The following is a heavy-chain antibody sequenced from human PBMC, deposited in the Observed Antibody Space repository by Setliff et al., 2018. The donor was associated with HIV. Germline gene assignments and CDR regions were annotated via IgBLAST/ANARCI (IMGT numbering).Heavy chain of an antibody. CDR2: ISAYNGNT. D-gene: IGHD4-17*01. V-gene: IGHV1-18*01. CDR3: ARDWRSGDYAVSPLYYYYGMDV. J-gene: IGHJ6*02. Sequence: GASVKVSCKASGYNFTSYGISWVRQAPGQGLEWMGWISAYNGNTNYAQKLQGRVTMTTDTSTSTAYMELRSLRSDDTAVYYCARDWRSGDYAVSPLYYYYGMDVWGQGTTVTVSS. CDR1: GYNFTSYG.